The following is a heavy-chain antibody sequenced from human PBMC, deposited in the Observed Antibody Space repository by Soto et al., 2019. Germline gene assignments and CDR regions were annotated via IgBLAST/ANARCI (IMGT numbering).Heavy chain of an antibody. CDR2: VYHSGRT. CDR1: GASISSHF. Sequence: QVQLQESGPGLVKPSETLSLTCTVSGASISSHFWTWIRQPPGKGLEWIGYVYHSGRTNYNTSLKSRVTMSVDTSKDQFSLRLSSLTAADTAVYYCARSLSSGFVDYWGQGTLVIVSS. D-gene: IGHD6-25*01. V-gene: IGHV4-59*11. CDR3: ARSLSSGFVDY. J-gene: IGHJ4*02.